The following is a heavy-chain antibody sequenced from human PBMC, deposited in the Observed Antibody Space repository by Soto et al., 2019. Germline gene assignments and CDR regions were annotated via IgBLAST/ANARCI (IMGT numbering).Heavy chain of an antibody. Sequence: ETLSLTCAVYGGSFSGYYWSWIRQPPGKGLEWIGEINHSGSTNYNPSLKSRVTISVDTSKNQFSLKLSSVTAADTAVYYCARALYYYGSGSNYWGQGTLVTVSS. CDR2: INHSGST. D-gene: IGHD3-10*01. V-gene: IGHV4-34*01. CDR3: ARALYYYGSGSNY. CDR1: GGSFSGYY. J-gene: IGHJ4*02.